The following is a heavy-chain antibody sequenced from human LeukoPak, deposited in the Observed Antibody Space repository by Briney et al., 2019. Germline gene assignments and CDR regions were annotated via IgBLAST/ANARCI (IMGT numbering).Heavy chain of an antibody. CDR3: ARRAAAGTLDYYYGMDV. D-gene: IGHD6-13*01. CDR2: IYHSGST. V-gene: IGHV4-34*01. CDR1: GGPFRAFY. J-gene: IGHJ6*02. Sequence: PSETLSLTCDVSGGPFRAFYWSWIRQPPGKGLEWIGSIYHSGSTYYNPSLKSRVTISVDTSKNQFSLKLSSVTAADTAVYYCARRAAAGTLDYYYGMDVWGQGTTVTVSS.